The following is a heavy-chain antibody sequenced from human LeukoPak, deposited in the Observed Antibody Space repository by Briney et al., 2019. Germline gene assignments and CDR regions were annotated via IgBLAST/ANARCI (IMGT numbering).Heavy chain of an antibody. Sequence: PGGSLRLSCAASGFTFSSYAMSWVRQAPGKGLEWVSAISGSGGSTYYADSVKGRFTISRDNSKNTLYLQMNSLRAEDTAVYYCAKENIPQNSLWTTVVTPGFDYWGQGTLVTVSS. CDR3: AKENIPQNSLWTTVVTPGFDY. J-gene: IGHJ4*02. D-gene: IGHD4-23*01. CDR1: GFTFSSYA. CDR2: ISGSGGST. V-gene: IGHV3-23*01.